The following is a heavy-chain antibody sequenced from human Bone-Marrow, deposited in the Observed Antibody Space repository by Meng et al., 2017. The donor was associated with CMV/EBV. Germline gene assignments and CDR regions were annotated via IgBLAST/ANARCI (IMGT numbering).Heavy chain of an antibody. V-gene: IGHV1-2*02. Sequence: ASVKVSCKASGGTFSSYAISWVRQAPGQGLEWMGWINPNSGGTNYAQKFQGRVTMTRDTSISTAYMELSRLRSDDTAVYYCARDYQYSSSWYTYYYYYGMDVWGQGPTVTVSS. CDR2: INPNSGGT. CDR3: ARDYQYSSSWYTYYYYYGMDV. CDR1: GGTFSSYA. D-gene: IGHD6-13*01. J-gene: IGHJ6*02.